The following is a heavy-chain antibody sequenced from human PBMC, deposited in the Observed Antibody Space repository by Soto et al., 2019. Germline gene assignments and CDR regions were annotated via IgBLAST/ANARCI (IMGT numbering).Heavy chain of an antibody. D-gene: IGHD2-21*01. CDR1: GDFTGSGDYY. J-gene: IGHJ5*02. CDR2: IYKTGRT. Sequence: SETLSLTCGVSGDFTGSGDYYWTWIRQPPGKGLEYIGYIYKTGRTYYNPSLKSRPFISLDTSERQFSLNLRLVTAADTAVYYCARLRIATNNYKWFDPWGQGTLVTVSS. V-gene: IGHV4-31*11. CDR3: ARLRIATNNYKWFDP.